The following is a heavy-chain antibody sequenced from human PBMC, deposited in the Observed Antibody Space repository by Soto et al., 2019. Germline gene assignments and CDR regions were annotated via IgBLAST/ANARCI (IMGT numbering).Heavy chain of an antibody. V-gene: IGHV3-23*01. CDR1: GFTFSSYA. Sequence: PGGSLRLSCAASGFTFSSYAMSWVRQAPGKGLEWVSAISGSGGSTYYADSVKGRFTVSRDNSKNTLYLQMNSLRAEDTAVYYCAKLPIAARPGAGPQHYYYYIDVWGKGTTVTGSS. D-gene: IGHD6-6*01. CDR2: ISGSGGST. J-gene: IGHJ6*03. CDR3: AKLPIAARPGAGPQHYYYYIDV.